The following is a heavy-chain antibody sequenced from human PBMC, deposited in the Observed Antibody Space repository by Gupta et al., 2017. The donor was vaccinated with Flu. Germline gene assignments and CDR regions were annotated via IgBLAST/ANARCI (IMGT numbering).Heavy chain of an antibody. V-gene: IGHV3-30*03. J-gene: IGHJ4*02. Sequence: SYGMHWVRQAPGKGLEWVALISYDGSNEYYADSVKGRFTISRDNSKNTLYLQINSLKTEDTAVYYCARDLAKWKYVLDHWGQGTRVTVSS. D-gene: IGHD1-7*01. CDR1: SYG. CDR2: ISYDGSNE. CDR3: ARDLAKWKYVLDH.